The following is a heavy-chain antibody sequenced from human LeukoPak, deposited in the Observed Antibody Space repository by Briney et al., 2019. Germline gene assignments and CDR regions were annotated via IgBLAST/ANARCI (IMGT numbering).Heavy chain of an antibody. V-gene: IGHV3-48*01. CDR1: GFAFSSYS. Sequence: GGSLRLSCAASGFAFSSYSMNWVRQAPGKGLEWASYISSSSSTIYYADSVKGRFTISRDNAKNSLYLQMNSLRAEDTAVYYCARDRIVVVPAAIDRIPSGGNWGQGTLVTVSS. D-gene: IGHD2-2*01. J-gene: IGHJ4*02. CDR2: ISSSSSTI. CDR3: ARDRIVVVPAAIDRIPSGGN.